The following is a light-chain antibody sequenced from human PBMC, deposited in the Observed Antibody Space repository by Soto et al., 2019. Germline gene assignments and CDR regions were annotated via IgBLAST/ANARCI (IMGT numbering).Light chain of an antibody. CDR3: QQYNTFSRT. V-gene: IGKV1-5*03. Sequence: DVQMTQSPSTLSASVGDRVTLTCRASQTINNWLAWYQQKPGKAPKLLIYKTSSLESGVPSRFSGSGSGTEFTLTISSLQPDDFATYYCQQYNTFSRTFGQGTKVEI. J-gene: IGKJ1*01. CDR2: KTS. CDR1: QTINNW.